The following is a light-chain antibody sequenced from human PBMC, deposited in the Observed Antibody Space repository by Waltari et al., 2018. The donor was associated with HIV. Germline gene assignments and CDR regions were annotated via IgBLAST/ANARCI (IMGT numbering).Light chain of an antibody. CDR1: QSVTSTY. V-gene: IGKV3-20*01. CDR3: QQYGSSPYT. CDR2: GAS. J-gene: IGKJ2*01. Sequence: IVLKQSPGTLSLSPGETATLSCRASQSVTSTYLAWYHQKPGQAPRLLIYGASSRATGIPDRFRGSESGTDFTLTIRRLEPEDCAVYYCQQYGSSPYTVGQGTKLEMK.